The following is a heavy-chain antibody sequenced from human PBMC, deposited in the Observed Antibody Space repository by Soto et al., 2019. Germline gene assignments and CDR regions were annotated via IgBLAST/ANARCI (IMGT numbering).Heavy chain of an antibody. CDR2: INLDGSTK. CDR3: ARERPASSSAFDI. J-gene: IGHJ3*02. CDR1: GFTFSSYS. V-gene: IGHV3-7*01. Sequence: GGSLRLSCAASGFTFSSYSMNWVRQAPGKGLEWVANINLDGSTKYHVDSVKGRFTISRDNAKSSLFLQMDSLRAEDTALYYCARERPASSSAFDIWGQGTMVTVSS.